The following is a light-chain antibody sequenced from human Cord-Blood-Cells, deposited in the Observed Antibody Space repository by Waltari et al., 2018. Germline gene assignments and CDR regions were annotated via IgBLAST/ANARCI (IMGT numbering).Light chain of an antibody. CDR1: QGISSY. Sequence: AIRMTQSPSSLSASTGDRVTITCRASQGISSYLAWYQQKPGKAPKILIYAACTLRSGVPSRFRGSESGMDFTLTISCLPSEDVATADCQQYYSDPYTFGQGSNLESK. CDR2: AAC. CDR3: QQYYSDPYT. J-gene: IGKJ2*01. V-gene: IGKV1-8*01.